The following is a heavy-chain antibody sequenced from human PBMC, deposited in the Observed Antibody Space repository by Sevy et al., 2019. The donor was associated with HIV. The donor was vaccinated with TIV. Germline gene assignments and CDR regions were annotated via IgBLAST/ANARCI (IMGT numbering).Heavy chain of an antibody. CDR1: GFTFSDYY. J-gene: IGHJ4*02. Sequence: GGSLRLSCSASGFTFSDYYMNWIRQAPGKGLEWISYISVSSNYTMYADSVTGRFTISRDNAKNSPYLQMNSLRAEDTAVYYCARGLVGANLGTDYWGQGTLVTVSS. D-gene: IGHD1-26*01. V-gene: IGHV3-11*06. CDR2: ISVSSNYT. CDR3: ARGLVGANLGTDY.